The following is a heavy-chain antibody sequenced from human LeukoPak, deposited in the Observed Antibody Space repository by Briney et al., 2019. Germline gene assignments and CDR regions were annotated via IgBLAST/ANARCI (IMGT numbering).Heavy chain of an antibody. V-gene: IGHV3-30-3*01. CDR2: ISYDGSNK. Sequence: GGSLRLSCAASGFTFSSYAMHWVRQAPGKGLEWVAVISYDGSNKYYADSVKGRFTISRDNSKNTLYLQMNSLRAEDTAVYYCARGGMGSYGPTPPFDYWGQGTLVTVSS. D-gene: IGHD5-18*01. CDR1: GFTFSSYA. J-gene: IGHJ4*02. CDR3: ARGGMGSYGPTPPFDY.